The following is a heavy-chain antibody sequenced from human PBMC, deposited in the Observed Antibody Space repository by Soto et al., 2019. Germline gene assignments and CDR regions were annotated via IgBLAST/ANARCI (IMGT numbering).Heavy chain of an antibody. CDR1: GGSINNYY. J-gene: IGHJ4*02. CDR3: ARQTTYSSSWYDY. CDR2: IYSSGST. D-gene: IGHD6-13*01. Sequence: SETLSLTCTVSGGSINNYYWTWIRQPAGKGLEWIGRIYSSGSTNYNSSLKSRVTMSVDTSKNQISLKLTSVTAADTAVYYCARQTTYSSSWYDYWGQGTLVTVSS. V-gene: IGHV4-4*07.